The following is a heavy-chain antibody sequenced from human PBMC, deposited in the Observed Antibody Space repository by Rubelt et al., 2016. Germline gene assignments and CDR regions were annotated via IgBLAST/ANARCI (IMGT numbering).Heavy chain of an antibody. CDR2: IYQSGST. CDR1: SGFISSTDYY. J-gene: IGHJ4*02. D-gene: IGHD4-11*01. V-gene: IGHV4-39*07. CDR3: ARESLSNYYFDY. Sequence: QLQLQESGPGLVKPSETLSLTCTVSSGFISSTDYYWGWIRQPPGKGLEWIGSIYQSGSTYYNPSLKSRVTISVDTSKNQFSLTLSSVTAADTAFYYCARESLSNYYFDYWGQGTLVTVSS.